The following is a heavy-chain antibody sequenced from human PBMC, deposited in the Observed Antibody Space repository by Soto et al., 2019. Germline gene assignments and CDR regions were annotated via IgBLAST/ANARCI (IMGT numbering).Heavy chain of an antibody. J-gene: IGHJ5*02. D-gene: IGHD3-22*01. CDR3: ARDRGPSSGYYPYWFDP. V-gene: IGHV1-69*12. Sequence: QVQLVQSGAEVKKPGSSVKVSCKASGGTFSSYAITWVRQAPGQGLEWMGGIIPIFGTANYAQKFQARVTITADXSXSXADMELSSLRSEDTAVYYCARDRGPSSGYYPYWFDPWGQGTLVTVSS. CDR2: IIPIFGTA. CDR1: GGTFSSYA.